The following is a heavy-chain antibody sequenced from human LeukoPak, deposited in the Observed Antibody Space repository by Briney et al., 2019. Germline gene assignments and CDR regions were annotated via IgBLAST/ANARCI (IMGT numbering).Heavy chain of an antibody. Sequence: GRSLRLSCAASGFTFSSYGMHWVRQAPGKGLEWVAVIWYGGSNKYYADSVKGRFTISRDNSKNTLYLQMNSLRAEDTAVYYCATLGYCSSTSCSPYDAFDIWGQGTMVTVSS. CDR1: GFTFSSYG. CDR2: IWYGGSNK. V-gene: IGHV3-33*08. J-gene: IGHJ3*02. CDR3: ATLGYCSSTSCSPYDAFDI. D-gene: IGHD2-2*01.